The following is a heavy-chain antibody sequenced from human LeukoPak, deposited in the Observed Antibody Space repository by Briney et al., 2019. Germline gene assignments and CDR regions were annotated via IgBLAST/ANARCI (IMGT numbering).Heavy chain of an antibody. CDR1: GYTFTGYY. CDR3: ARARWTSTVTTYYLDY. Sequence: GASVKVSCKASGYTFTGYYMHWVRQAPGQGLEWMGWINPNSGGTNYAQKFQDRVTITRDTSATTAYLDLSSLRSEDTAVYYCARARWTSTVTTYYLDYWGQGTLVTVSS. D-gene: IGHD4-17*01. J-gene: IGHJ4*02. V-gene: IGHV1-2*02. CDR2: INPNSGGT.